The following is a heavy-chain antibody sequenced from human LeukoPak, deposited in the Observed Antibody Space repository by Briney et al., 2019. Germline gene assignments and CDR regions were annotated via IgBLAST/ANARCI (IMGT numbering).Heavy chain of an antibody. J-gene: IGHJ6*04. CDR3: ARGDFWSGYYIESKTMDV. CDR1: RGTFSSYA. V-gene: IGHV1-69*05. CDR2: IIPIFGTA. D-gene: IGHD3-3*01. Sequence: SLKVSCTASRGTFSSYAISWVRQAPGQGHEWMGGIIPIFGTANYAQKFQGRVTITRDESTSTAYMELSSLRSEDTAVYYCARGDFWSGYYIESKTMDVWGKGTTVTVSS.